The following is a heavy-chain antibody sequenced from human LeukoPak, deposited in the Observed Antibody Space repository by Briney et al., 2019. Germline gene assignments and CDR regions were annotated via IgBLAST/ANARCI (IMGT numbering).Heavy chain of an antibody. CDR1: GFTFSSYW. V-gene: IGHV3-7*03. J-gene: IGHJ6*02. CDR2: VNHNGNVN. CDR3: ARGGGLDV. Sequence: GGSLRLSCAASGFTFSSYWMNWARQAPGKGLEWVASVNHNGNVNYYVDSVKGRFTISRDNAKNSLYLQMSNLRAEDTAVYFCARGGGLDVWGQGATVTVSS. D-gene: IGHD3-16*01.